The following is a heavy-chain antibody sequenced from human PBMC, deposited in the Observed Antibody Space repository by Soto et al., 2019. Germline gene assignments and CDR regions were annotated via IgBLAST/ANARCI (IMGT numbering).Heavy chain of an antibody. J-gene: IGHJ6*02. V-gene: IGHV4-59*01. Sequence: QVQLQESGPGLVKPSETLSLTCTVSGGSISSYYWSWIRQPPGKGLEWIGYIYYSGSTNYNPSLKSRVTISVDTSKNQFSLKLSSVTAADTAVYYCASSIVGATDLPMDDWGQGTTVTVSS. D-gene: IGHD1-26*01. CDR3: ASSIVGATDLPMDD. CDR2: IYYSGST. CDR1: GGSISSYY.